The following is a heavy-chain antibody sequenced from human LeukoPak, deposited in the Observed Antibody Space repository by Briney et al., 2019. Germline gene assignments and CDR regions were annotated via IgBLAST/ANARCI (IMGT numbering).Heavy chain of an antibody. D-gene: IGHD1-14*01. CDR1: GGSISSYY. CDR2: IYYSGST. CDR3: ARLGPEYYFDY. V-gene: IGHV4-59*05. Sequence: SETLSLICTVSGGSISSYYWSWIRQPPGKGLEWIGSIYYSGSTYYNPSPKSRVTISVDTSKNQFSLKLSSVTAADTAVYYCARLGPEYYFDYWGQGTLVTVSS. J-gene: IGHJ4*02.